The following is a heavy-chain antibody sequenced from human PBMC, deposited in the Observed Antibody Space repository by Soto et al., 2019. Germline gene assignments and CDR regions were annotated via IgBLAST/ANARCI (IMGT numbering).Heavy chain of an antibody. CDR1: GGTFSRYS. J-gene: IGHJ6*02. D-gene: IGHD2-2*01. CDR3: GREDRDRETGLVPAAIDGMDV. Sequence: ASVKVSCKASGGTFSRYSITWVRQAPGHGLEWIGRIIPIFGIASYAQKFQGRVTITADESTSTAYMELSSLRSDDTAVYYCGREDRDRETGLVPAAIDGMDVWGQGTTVTVSS. CDR2: IIPIFGIA. V-gene: IGHV1-69*13.